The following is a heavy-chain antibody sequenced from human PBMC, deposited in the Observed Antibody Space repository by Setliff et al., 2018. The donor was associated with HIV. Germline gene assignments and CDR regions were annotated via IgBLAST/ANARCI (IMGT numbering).Heavy chain of an antibody. CDR2: ISSSGNTM. D-gene: IGHD4-17*01. CDR1: GFTFSDYY. V-gene: IGHV3-11*04. CDR3: AREIRAGDYPPYNYYFYMDV. Sequence: GGSLRLSCAASGFTFSDYYMAWIRQAPGKGLEWISYISSSGNTMYYADSVKGRFTISRDNAKNSLFLQMNSLRAEDTAVYYCAREIRAGDYPPYNYYFYMDVWGKGTTVTVSS. J-gene: IGHJ6*03.